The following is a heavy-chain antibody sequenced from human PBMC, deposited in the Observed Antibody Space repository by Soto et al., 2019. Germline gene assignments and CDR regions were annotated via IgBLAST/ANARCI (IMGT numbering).Heavy chain of an antibody. CDR2: ISYDGSNK. CDR3: ASSPSGYSYGYNYYYYGMDV. V-gene: IGHV3-30-3*01. Sequence: GSLRLSCAASGFTFSSYAMHWVRQAPGKGLEWVAVISYDGSNKYYADSVKGRFTISRDNSKNTLYLQMNSLRAEDTAVYYCASSPSGYSYGYNYYYYGMDVWGQGTTVTVSS. J-gene: IGHJ6*02. CDR1: GFTFSSYA. D-gene: IGHD5-18*01.